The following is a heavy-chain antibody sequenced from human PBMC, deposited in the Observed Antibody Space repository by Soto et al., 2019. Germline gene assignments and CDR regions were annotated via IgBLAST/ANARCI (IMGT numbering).Heavy chain of an antibody. D-gene: IGHD2-2*01. CDR2: INHSGST. J-gene: IGHJ5*02. V-gene: IGHV4-34*01. CDR3: ARGDIVVVPAAMRARAWFDP. CDR1: GGSFSGYY. Sequence: SETLSLTCAVYGGSFSGYYWSWIRQPPGKGLEWIGEINHSGSTNYNPSLKSRVTISVDTSKNQFSLKLSSVTAADTAVYYCARGDIVVVPAAMRARAWFDPWGQGTLVTVSS.